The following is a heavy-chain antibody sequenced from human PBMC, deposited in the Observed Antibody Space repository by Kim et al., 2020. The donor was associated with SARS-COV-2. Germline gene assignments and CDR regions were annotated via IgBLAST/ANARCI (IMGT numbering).Heavy chain of an antibody. Sequence: GGSLRLSCAASGFSFSSYEMNWVRQAPGNGLEWVSNISSSGSTIYYADSVKGRFTISRDNAKNSLYLQMNSLRAEDTAVYYCASSSVGARARYFDYWGQGTLVTASS. CDR3: ASSSVGARARYFDY. V-gene: IGHV3-48*03. CDR2: ISSSGSTI. CDR1: GFSFSSYE. D-gene: IGHD1-26*01. J-gene: IGHJ4*02.